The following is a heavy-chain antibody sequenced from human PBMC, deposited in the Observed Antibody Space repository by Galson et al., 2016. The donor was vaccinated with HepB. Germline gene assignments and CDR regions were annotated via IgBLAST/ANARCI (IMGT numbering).Heavy chain of an antibody. J-gene: IGHJ4*02. CDR3: AKWAGTATILLWSGPFAD. CDR2: ISYDGSSK. V-gene: IGHV3-30-3*01. D-gene: IGHD3-10*01. CDR1: GFTFNNYA. Sequence: SLRLSCAASGFTFNNYAIHWVRQAPGKGLEWVAIISYDGSSKDYADSVKGRFTISRDNSKNTVFLQMNSLRPEDTAIYYCAKWAGTATILLWSGPFADWGQGTLVTVSA.